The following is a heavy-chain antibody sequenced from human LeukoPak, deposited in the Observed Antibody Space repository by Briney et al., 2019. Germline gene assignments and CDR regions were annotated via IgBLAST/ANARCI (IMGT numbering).Heavy chain of an antibody. CDR2: ISWNSGSI. CDR3: AKDWNTMVRGFDY. D-gene: IGHD3-10*01. V-gene: IGHV3-9*01. J-gene: IGHJ4*02. Sequence: QPGRSLRLSGAASGFTFDDYAMHWVRQAPGKGLEWVSGISWNSGSIGYADSVKGRFTISRDNAKNSLYLQMNSLRTEDTALYYCAKDWNTMVRGFDYWGQGTLVTVSS. CDR1: GFTFDDYA.